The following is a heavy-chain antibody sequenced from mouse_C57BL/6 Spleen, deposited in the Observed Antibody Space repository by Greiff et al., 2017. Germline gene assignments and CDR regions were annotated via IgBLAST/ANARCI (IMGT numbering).Heavy chain of an antibody. D-gene: IGHD2-10*02. Sequence: QVQLKQPGAELVKPGASVKMSCKASGYTFTSYWITWVKQRPGQGLEWIGDIYPGSGSTNYNEKFKSKATLTVDTSSSTAYMQLSSLTSEDSAVYYCARGPALVYYAMDYWGQGTSVTVSS. V-gene: IGHV1-55*01. CDR3: ARGPALVYYAMDY. CDR1: GYTFTSYW. CDR2: IYPGSGST. J-gene: IGHJ4*01.